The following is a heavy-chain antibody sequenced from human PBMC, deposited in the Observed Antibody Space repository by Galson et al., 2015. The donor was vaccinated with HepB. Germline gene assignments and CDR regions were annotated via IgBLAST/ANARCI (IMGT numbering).Heavy chain of an antibody. CDR3: VRGASGWYRADY. CDR2: INGAYNT. D-gene: IGHD6-19*01. CDR1: GFTFSGYT. Sequence: SLRLSCAASGFTFSGYTMTWVRQAPGKGLEWVSGINGAYNTFYADSVKGRFTISRDNSKNSLYLQMNSLRAEDTAVYYCVRGASGWYRADYWGQGTLVTVSS. V-gene: IGHV3-23*01. J-gene: IGHJ4*02.